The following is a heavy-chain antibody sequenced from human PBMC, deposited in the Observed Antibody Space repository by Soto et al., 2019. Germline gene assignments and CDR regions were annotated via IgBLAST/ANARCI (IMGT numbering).Heavy chain of an antibody. CDR3: AHRTVFSSSFDY. D-gene: IGHD4-17*01. V-gene: IGHV2-5*02. CDR1: GFSLSTYGVG. Sequence: QITLKESGPTLVGPTQTLTLTCTFSGFSLSTYGVGVGWIGQPPGKALEWLALIYWDDDTRFSPSLESRLTISKDTSPNQVVLTMTHMDPEDTGTYFCAHRTVFSSSFDYCGPGTLVTVSS. CDR2: IYWDDDT. J-gene: IGHJ4*01.